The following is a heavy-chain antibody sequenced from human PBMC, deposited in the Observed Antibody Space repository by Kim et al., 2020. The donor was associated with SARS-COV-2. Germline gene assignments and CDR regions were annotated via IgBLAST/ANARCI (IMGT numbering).Heavy chain of an antibody. J-gene: IGHJ4*02. CDR3: ARGLPGIAVAGDY. Sequence: GGSLRLSCAASGFTFSSYWMHWVRQAPGKGLVWVSRINSDGSSTSYADSVKGRFTISRDNAKNTVYLQMNSLRAEDTAVYYCARGLPGIAVAGDYWGQGTLVTVSS. CDR2: INSDGSST. V-gene: IGHV3-74*01. D-gene: IGHD6-19*01. CDR1: GFTFSSYW.